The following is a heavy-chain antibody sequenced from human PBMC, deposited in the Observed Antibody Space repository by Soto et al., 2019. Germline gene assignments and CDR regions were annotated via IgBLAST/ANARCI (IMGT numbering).Heavy chain of an antibody. D-gene: IGHD6-19*01. CDR1: GGSISSYY. J-gene: IGHJ5*02. Sequence: SETLSLTCTVSGGSISSYYWSWIRQPPGKGLEWIGYIYYSGSTNYNPSLKSRVTISVDTSKNQFSLKLSSVTAADTAVYYCARDSPFRAEHRFDPWGQGTLVTVSS. V-gene: IGHV4-59*01. CDR3: ARDSPFRAEHRFDP. CDR2: IYYSGST.